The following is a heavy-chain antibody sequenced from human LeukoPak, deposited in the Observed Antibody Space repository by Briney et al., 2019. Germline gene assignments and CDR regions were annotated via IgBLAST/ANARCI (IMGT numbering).Heavy chain of an antibody. CDR3: ARASGDYFYYYGMDV. J-gene: IGHJ6*02. Sequence: GASVKVSCKASGGTFSSYTISWVRQAPGQGLEWMGRIIPILGIANYAQKFQGRVTITADESTSTAYMELSSLRSEDTAVYYCARASGDYFYYYGMDVWGQGTTVTVSS. CDR2: IIPILGIA. CDR1: GGTFSSYT. V-gene: IGHV1-69*02. D-gene: IGHD4-17*01.